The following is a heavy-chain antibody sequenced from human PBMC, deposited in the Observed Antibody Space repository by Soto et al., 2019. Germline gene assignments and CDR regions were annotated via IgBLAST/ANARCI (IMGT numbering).Heavy chain of an antibody. V-gene: IGHV3-23*01. D-gene: IGHD6-13*01. CDR3: PIIGVAAAGTDFDY. J-gene: IGHJ4*02. CDR1: GFTFSSYA. Sequence: EVQLLESGGGLVQPGGSLRLSCAASGFTFSSYAMSCVRQAPGKGLACVSALSGSGGSTYYADSVKGRFTISRDNSKNTLYLQMNSRRAEDTAVYYCPIIGVAAAGTDFDYWGQGTLVTVSS. CDR2: LSGSGGST.